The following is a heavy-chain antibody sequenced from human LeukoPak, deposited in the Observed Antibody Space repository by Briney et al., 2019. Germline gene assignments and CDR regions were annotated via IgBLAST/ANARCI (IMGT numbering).Heavy chain of an antibody. V-gene: IGHV4-59*01. J-gene: IGHJ3*02. CDR2: IYYSGST. Sequence: SETLSLTCTVSGGSISSYYWSWIRQHPGKGLEWIGYIYYSGSTNYNPSLKSRVTISVDTSKNQFSLKLSSVTAADTAVYYCATGSGSYDDAFDIWGQGTMVTVSS. CDR3: ATGSGSYDDAFDI. D-gene: IGHD3-10*01. CDR1: GGSISSYY.